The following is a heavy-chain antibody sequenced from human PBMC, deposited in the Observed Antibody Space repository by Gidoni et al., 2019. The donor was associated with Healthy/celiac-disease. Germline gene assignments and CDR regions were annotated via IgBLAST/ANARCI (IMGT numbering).Heavy chain of an antibody. Sequence: QVQLQQWGAGLLKPSETLSLTCAAYGGSFSGYYWSWIRQPPGKGLEWIGEINHRGSTNYNPSLKSRVTISVDTSKNQFSLKLSSVTAADTAVYYCARGPRGVVVPAAKNWFDPWGQGTLVTVSS. CDR1: GGSFSGYY. J-gene: IGHJ5*02. CDR3: ARGPRGVVVPAAKNWFDP. CDR2: INHRGST. D-gene: IGHD2-2*01. V-gene: IGHV4-34*01.